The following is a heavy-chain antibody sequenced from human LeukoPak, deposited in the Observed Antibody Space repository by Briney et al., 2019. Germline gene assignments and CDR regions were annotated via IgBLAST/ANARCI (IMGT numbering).Heavy chain of an antibody. CDR2: ISQFGST. V-gene: IGHV4-34*01. J-gene: IGHJ4*02. CDR3: ARGGHSNHDPFDY. D-gene: IGHD4-11*01. CDR1: GGPFSGYY. Sequence: PSETLSLTCDVLGGPFSGYYWSWLRQPPGRRLEWIGEISQFGSTDYNPSLKSRVTISVDTSRGRFSLKVTSVTAADTAVYYCARGGHSNHDPFDYWGQGTLVTVSS.